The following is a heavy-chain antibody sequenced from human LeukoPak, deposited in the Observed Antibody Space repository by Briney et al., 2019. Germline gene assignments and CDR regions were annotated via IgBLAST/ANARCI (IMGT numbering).Heavy chain of an antibody. CDR2: ISSSGSTI. CDR1: GFTFASFE. V-gene: IGHV3-48*03. CDR3: ARGRGYIYGSSFDI. Sequence: GGSLRLSCAASGFTFASFEMDWIRQAPGKGLKWVSYISSSGSTIYYADSVKGRFTISRDNAKNSLYLQMNSLRAEDTAVYFCARGRGYIYGSSFDIWGQGTMVTVSS. D-gene: IGHD5-18*01. J-gene: IGHJ3*02.